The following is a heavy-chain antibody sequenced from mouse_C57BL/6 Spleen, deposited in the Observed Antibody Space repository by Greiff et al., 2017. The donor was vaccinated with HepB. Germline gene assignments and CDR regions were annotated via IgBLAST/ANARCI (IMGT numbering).Heavy chain of an antibody. CDR1: GYTFTSYW. Sequence: QVQLQQPGAELVRPGSSVKLSCKASGYTFTSYWMHWVKQRPIQGLEWIGNIDPSDSETHYNQKFKDKATLTVDKSSSTAYMQISSLTSEYSAVYYCARSAHYYGSSYDYWGQGTTLTVSS. CDR2: IDPSDSET. J-gene: IGHJ2*01. CDR3: ARSAHYYGSSYDY. D-gene: IGHD1-1*01. V-gene: IGHV1-52*01.